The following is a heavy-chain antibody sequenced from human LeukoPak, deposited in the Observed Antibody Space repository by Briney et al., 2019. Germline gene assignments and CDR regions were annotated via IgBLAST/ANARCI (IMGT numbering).Heavy chain of an antibody. V-gene: IGHV3-30*02. D-gene: IGHD1-14*01. J-gene: IGHJ5*02. CDR1: GFTFSSYG. Sequence: GGSLRLSCAASGFTFSSYGMHWVRQAPGKGLEWVAFIRYDGSNKYYADSVKGRFTISRDNSKITLYLQMNSLRAEDTAVYYCAKDTTPPKAGFDPWGQGTLVTVSS. CDR3: AKDTTPPKAGFDP. CDR2: IRYDGSNK.